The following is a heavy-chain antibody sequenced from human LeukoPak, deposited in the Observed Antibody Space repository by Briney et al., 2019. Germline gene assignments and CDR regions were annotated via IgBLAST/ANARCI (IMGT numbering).Heavy chain of an antibody. Sequence: ASVKVSCKASGYTFTSYGISWVRQAPGQGLEWMGIINPSGGSTSYAQKFQGRVTMTRDTSTSTVYMELSSLRSEDTAVYYCASIDHCSGGSCYQPFDYWGQGTLVTVST. D-gene: IGHD2-15*01. CDR3: ASIDHCSGGSCYQPFDY. V-gene: IGHV1-46*01. J-gene: IGHJ4*02. CDR1: GYTFTSYG. CDR2: INPSGGST.